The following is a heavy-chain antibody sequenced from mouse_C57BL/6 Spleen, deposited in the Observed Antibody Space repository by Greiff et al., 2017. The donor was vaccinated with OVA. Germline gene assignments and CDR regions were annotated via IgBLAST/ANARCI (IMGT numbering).Heavy chain of an antibody. Sequence: EVQRVESGGGLVKPGGSLKLSCAASGFTSSSYTMSWVRQTPEKRLEWVATISGGGGNTYYPDSVKGRFTISSDNAKNTLYLQMSSLRSEDTALYYGARQELYSNYGEFAYWGQGTLVTVSA. CDR3: ARQELYSNYGEFAY. J-gene: IGHJ3*01. D-gene: IGHD2-5*01. CDR2: ISGGGGNT. V-gene: IGHV5-9*01. CDR1: GFTSSSYT.